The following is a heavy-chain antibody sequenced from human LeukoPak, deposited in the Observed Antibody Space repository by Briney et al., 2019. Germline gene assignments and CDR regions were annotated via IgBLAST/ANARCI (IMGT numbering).Heavy chain of an antibody. Sequence: GASVKVSCKASGYTFTAYYINWVRQAPGRGLEWMGRINPNSGGTNYAQKFQGRVTMTSDTSISTTYMELSRLRSDDTAVYYCARELGLGIMVRGFIRWGQGTLVTVSS. CDR2: INPNSGGT. CDR1: GYTFTAYY. J-gene: IGHJ4*02. D-gene: IGHD3-10*01. CDR3: ARELGLGIMVRGFIR. V-gene: IGHV1-2*06.